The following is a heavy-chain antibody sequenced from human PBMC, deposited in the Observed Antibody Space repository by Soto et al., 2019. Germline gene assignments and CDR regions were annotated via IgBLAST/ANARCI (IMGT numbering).Heavy chain of an antibody. CDR3: ARDQRITLFGVVKSIVYFFDE. D-gene: IGHD3-3*01. CDR1: GFTFDNFF. J-gene: IGHJ4*02. CDR2: IWHDGSNK. Sequence: PGGSLRLSCEVSGFTFDNFFMDWVRQAPGKGLEWVAGIWHDGSNKYYADSVKGRFTISRDNSKNKLYLQMNSLRAEDTAVYYCARDQRITLFGVVKSIVYFFDEWGQGTRV. V-gene: IGHV3-33*01.